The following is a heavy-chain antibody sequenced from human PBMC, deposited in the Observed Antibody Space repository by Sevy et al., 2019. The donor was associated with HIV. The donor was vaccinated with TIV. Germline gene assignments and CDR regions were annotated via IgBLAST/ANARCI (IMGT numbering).Heavy chain of an antibody. V-gene: IGHV4-34*01. D-gene: IGHD2-2*01. Sequence: SETLSLTCAVSGGSFSGYYWNWIRQAPGKGLEWIGEINSSGSTHYNPSLKSRVTISVDTSKNQFSLRLNSVTAADTAVYDCARAPHVVVVPGAPSWFDPWGQGTLVTVSS. CDR3: ARAPHVVVVPGAPSWFDP. J-gene: IGHJ5*02. CDR1: GGSFSGYY. CDR2: INSSGST.